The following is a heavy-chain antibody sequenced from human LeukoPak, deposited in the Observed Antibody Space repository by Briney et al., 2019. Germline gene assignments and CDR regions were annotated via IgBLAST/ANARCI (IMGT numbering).Heavy chain of an antibody. D-gene: IGHD3-22*01. CDR3: ARDKVPYYYDSTGYAADY. CDR1: GYTFSNYG. J-gene: IGHJ4*02. CDR2: ISAYNGNT. Sequence: ASVKVSCKASGYTFSNYGISWVRQAPGQGLEWMGWISAYNGNTNYAQKLQGRATMTTDTSTSTAYMELGSLRSDDTAVYYCARDKVPYYYDSTGYAADYWGQGTLVTVSS. V-gene: IGHV1-18*01.